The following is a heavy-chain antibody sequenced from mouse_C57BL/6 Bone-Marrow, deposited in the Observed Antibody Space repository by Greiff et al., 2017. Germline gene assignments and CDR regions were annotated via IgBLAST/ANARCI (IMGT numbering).Heavy chain of an antibody. CDR3: ARSHGSSPSFAY. V-gene: IGHV1-19*01. J-gene: IGHJ3*01. D-gene: IGHD1-1*01. Sequence: VQLKESGPVLVKPGASVKMSCKASGYTFTDYYMNWVKQSHGKSLEWIGVINPYNGGTSYNQKFKGKATLTADKSSSTAYMQLSSLTSEDSAVYFCARSHGSSPSFAYWGQGTLVTVSA. CDR2: INPYNGGT. CDR1: GYTFTDYY.